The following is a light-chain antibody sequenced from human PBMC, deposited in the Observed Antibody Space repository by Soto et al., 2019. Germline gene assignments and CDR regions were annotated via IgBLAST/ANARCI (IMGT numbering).Light chain of an antibody. V-gene: IGLV2-8*01. Sequence: QSALTQPPSASGSRGQSVTIPCTGTSSDVGDYNYVSWYQQHPGKVPKLMIYEVSKRPSGVPDRFSGSKSGNTASLTVSGLQAEDEADYYCSSFAGSPVVFGGGTQLTVL. CDR2: EVS. CDR3: SSFAGSPVV. CDR1: SSDVGDYNY. J-gene: IGLJ2*01.